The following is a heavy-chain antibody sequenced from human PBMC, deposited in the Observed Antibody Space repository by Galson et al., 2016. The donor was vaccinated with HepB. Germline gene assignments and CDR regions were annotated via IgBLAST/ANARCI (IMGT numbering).Heavy chain of an antibody. J-gene: IGHJ6*03. CDR1: GFTFSSYA. Sequence: SLRLSCAASGFTFSSYAMNWVRQAPGKGLEWVSVISGSGGSTDYADSVKGRFTISRDNSKNTVYLQMNSLRAEDTAVYYCARGSGSGSSRFRFYFYMDMWGKGTTVTVSS. CDR3: ARGSGSGSSRFRFYFYMDM. V-gene: IGHV3-23*01. CDR2: ISGSGGST. D-gene: IGHD3-10*01.